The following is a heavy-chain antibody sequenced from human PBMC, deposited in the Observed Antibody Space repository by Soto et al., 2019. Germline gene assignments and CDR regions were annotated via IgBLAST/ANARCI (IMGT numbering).Heavy chain of an antibody. CDR2: ISSSSSFI. D-gene: IGHD2-8*01. V-gene: IGHV3-21*01. Sequence: EVQLVESGGGRVKPGGSLRLSCAASGFNFSTYSMNWVRQAPGKGLEWVSSISSSSSFIHYADSVKGRFTISRHNAKNSLYLQMNSLRAEDTAIYYWARRSDNELVWYDYDGMDVWGQGTTVTVSS. J-gene: IGHJ6*02. CDR1: GFNFSTYS. CDR3: ARRSDNELVWYDYDGMDV.